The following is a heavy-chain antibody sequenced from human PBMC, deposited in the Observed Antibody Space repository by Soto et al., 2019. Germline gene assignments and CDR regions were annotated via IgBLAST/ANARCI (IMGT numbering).Heavy chain of an antibody. V-gene: IGHV4-30-4*01. CDR3: ASRHSSPYFDY. D-gene: IGHD6-13*01. CDR1: GGSISSGDYY. J-gene: IGHJ4*02. CDR2: IYYSGST. Sequence: QVQLQESGPGLVKPSQTLSLTCTVSGGSISSGDYYWSWIRQPPGKGLEWIGSIYYSGSTYYNPSLKRPVTISGDTSKNQFSLKLNSVTAADTAVYYCASRHSSPYFDYWGQGTLVTVSS.